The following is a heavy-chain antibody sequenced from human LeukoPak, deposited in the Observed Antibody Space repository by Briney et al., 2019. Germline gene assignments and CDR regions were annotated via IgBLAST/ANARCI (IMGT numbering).Heavy chain of an antibody. J-gene: IGHJ4*02. D-gene: IGHD7-27*01. Sequence: SETLSLTCAVYGGSFSGYYWSWIRQPPGKGLEWIGEINHSGSTNYNPSLKSRITISLDTSKSQFSLKLSSVTAADTAVYYCARGGLKLNGAYRFDYWGQGTLVTVSS. V-gene: IGHV4-34*01. CDR3: ARGGLKLNGAYRFDY. CDR1: GGSFSGYY. CDR2: INHSGST.